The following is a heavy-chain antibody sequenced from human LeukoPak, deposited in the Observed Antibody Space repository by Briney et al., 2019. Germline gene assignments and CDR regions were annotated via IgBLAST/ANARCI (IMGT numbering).Heavy chain of an antibody. CDR3: ARAYKDRSLAGKKEFFQH. V-gene: IGHV3-9*01. J-gene: IGHJ1*01. D-gene: IGHD6-19*01. CDR1: GFAFDNYA. Sequence: GRSLRLSCAASGFAFDNYAMNWVRQVPGKGLEWISLISWNSGTIGYADSVKGRFTISRDNANNFLYLQMNSLRAEDTALYYCARAYKDRSLAGKKEFFQHWGQGTLVTVSS. CDR2: ISWNSGTI.